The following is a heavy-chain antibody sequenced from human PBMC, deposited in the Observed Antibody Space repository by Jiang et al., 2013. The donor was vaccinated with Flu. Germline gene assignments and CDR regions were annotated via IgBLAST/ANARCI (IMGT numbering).Heavy chain of an antibody. J-gene: IGHJ5*02. V-gene: IGHV1-46*01. Sequence: SGAEVKKPGASVKVSCKASGYIFTSYFLHWVRQAPGQGLEWMGMIHPGGGSTSYSQKFHDRVTLTRDTSTSTVYMELSSLTSGDTAVYYCARERAIVGADTGTGWFDPWGQGALVTVSS. CDR2: IHPGGGST. CDR1: GYIFTSYF. CDR3: ARERAIVGADTGTGWFDP. D-gene: IGHD1-26*01.